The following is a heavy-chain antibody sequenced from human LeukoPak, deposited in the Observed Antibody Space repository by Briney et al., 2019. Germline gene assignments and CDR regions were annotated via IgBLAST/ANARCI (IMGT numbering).Heavy chain of an antibody. CDR3: ARRMTRIAAAGRDDAFDI. CDR1: GGSISSYY. V-gene: IGHV4-59*08. J-gene: IGHJ3*02. D-gene: IGHD6-13*01. Sequence: SETLSLTCTVSGGSISSYYWSWIRQPPGKGLEWVGYIYYSGGTKYNPSLKSRVTISVDTSKNQFSLKLSSVTAADTAVYYCARRMTRIAAAGRDDAFDIWGQGTMVTVSS. CDR2: IYYSGGT.